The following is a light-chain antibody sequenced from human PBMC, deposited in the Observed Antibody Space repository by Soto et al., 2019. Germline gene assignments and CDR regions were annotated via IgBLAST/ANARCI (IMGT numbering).Light chain of an antibody. V-gene: IGKV1-39*01. CDR1: QGISTY. J-gene: IGKJ3*01. Sequence: DIQMTQSPSSLSASVGDRVTITCRASQGISTYLNWYQQKAGKAPKLLIYAASILQSGVPSRFSGSGSGTDFTLIISSLQPEDFATYYCQQSYSIPVTFGPGTKVGIK. CDR3: QQSYSIPVT. CDR2: AAS.